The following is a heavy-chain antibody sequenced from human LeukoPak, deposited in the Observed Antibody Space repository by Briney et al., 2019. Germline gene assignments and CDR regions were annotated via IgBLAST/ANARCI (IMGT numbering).Heavy chain of an antibody. D-gene: IGHD3-3*01. CDR2: MNIDGSEK. CDR3: ARTDTYYDFWSGYYTGMDGYYFDY. V-gene: IGHV3-7*01. CDR1: GFTFSNYW. J-gene: IGHJ4*02. Sequence: PGGSLRLSCAASGFTFSNYWMGWVRQAPGKRPEWVANMNIDGSEKYYADSVKGRFTISRDNSKNTLYLQMNSLRAEDTAVYYCARTDTYYDFWSGYYTGMDGYYFDYWGQGTLVTVSS.